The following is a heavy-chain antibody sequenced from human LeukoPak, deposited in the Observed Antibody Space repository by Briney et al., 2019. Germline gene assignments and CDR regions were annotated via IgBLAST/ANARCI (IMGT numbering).Heavy chain of an antibody. V-gene: IGHV4-61*08. CDR3: ARSPTVTILFDY. CDR1: GGSISRGGYY. CDR2: IYYSGST. J-gene: IGHJ4*02. D-gene: IGHD4-17*01. Sequence: SETLSLTCTVSGGSISRGGYYWSWIRQPPGKGLEWIAYIYYSGSTNYNPSLKSRVNISIDTSKNQFSLNLSSVTAADTAVYYCARSPTVTILFDYWGQGTLVTVSS.